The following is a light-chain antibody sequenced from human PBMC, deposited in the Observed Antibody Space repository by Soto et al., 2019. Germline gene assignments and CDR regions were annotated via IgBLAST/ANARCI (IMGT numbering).Light chain of an antibody. V-gene: IGLV1-44*01. CDR1: SSHIGSNT. J-gene: IGLJ1*01. CDR2: SNN. CDR3: AAWDDSLNSRYV. Sequence: QSVLTQPPSASGTPEQRVTISCSGSSSHIGSNTVNWYQQLPGTAPKLLIYSNNQRPSGVPDRFSGSKSGTSASLAISGLQSEDEADYYCAAWDDSLNSRYVFGTGTKLTVL.